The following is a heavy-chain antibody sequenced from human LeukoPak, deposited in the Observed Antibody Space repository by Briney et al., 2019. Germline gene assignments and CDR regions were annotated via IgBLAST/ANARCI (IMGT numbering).Heavy chain of an antibody. CDR2: INHSGST. D-gene: IGHD3-10*01. CDR3: ARVQVTMVRGVIITPSYYYYMDV. V-gene: IGHV4-34*01. Sequence: GSLRLSCAASGFTFSSYGMSWVRQPPGKGLEWIGEINHSGSTNYNPSLKSRVTISVDTSKNQFSLKLSSVTAADTAVYYCARVQVTMVRGVIITPSYYYYMDVWGKGTTVTISS. CDR1: GFTFSSYG. J-gene: IGHJ6*03.